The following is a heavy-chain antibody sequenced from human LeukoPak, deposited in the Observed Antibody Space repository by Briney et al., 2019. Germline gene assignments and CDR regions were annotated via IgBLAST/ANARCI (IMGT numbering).Heavy chain of an antibody. Sequence: GGSLRLSCAASGFTFSSYAMSWVRQAPGKGLEWVSSISSSSSYIYYADSVKGRFTISRDNAKNSLYLQMNSLRAEDTAVYYCAGESTYYDFWSGYYIPSAFDIWGQGTMVTVSS. V-gene: IGHV3-21*01. D-gene: IGHD3-3*01. CDR2: ISSSSSYI. J-gene: IGHJ3*02. CDR3: AGESTYYDFWSGYYIPSAFDI. CDR1: GFTFSSYA.